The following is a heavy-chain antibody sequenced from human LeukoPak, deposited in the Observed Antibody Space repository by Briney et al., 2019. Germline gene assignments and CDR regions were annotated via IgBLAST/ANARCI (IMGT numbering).Heavy chain of an antibody. CDR1: GVTFSSNY. D-gene: IGHD6-19*01. J-gene: IGHJ4*02. CDR3: ARVRYSSGWYFDY. Sequence: PGGALRLSCSAAGVTFSSNYMSWGRQAPGKGLEWVSGIYSGGSTYYSDSVKGRFTISRDNSKNTLYLQMNSLRAEDTAVYYCARVRYSSGWYFDYWGQGTLVTVSS. V-gene: IGHV3-53*01. CDR2: IYSGGST.